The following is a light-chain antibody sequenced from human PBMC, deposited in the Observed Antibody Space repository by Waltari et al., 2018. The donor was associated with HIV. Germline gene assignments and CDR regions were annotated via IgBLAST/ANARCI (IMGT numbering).Light chain of an antibody. CDR3: CSYAGTYAPYV. CDR2: GNI. CDR1: SSNIGASYD. V-gene: IGLV1-40*01. Sequence: QSVLTQPPSVSGAPGQRVTIPCTGSSSNIGASYDVHWYQQLPGAPPKVLIHGNINRPSGVPDRFSGSKSGTSASLAITGLQAEDEADYYCCSYAGTYAPYVFGTGTKVTVL. J-gene: IGLJ1*01.